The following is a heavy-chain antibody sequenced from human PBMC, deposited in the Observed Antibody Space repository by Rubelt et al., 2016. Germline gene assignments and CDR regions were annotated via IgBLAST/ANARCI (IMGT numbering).Heavy chain of an antibody. CDR2: INPNSGGT. CDR1: GYTFTSYA. D-gene: IGHD5-24*01. J-gene: IGHJ4*02. V-gene: IGHV1-2*06. CDR3: ARVMATIPYDY. Sequence: QVQLVQSGAEVKKPGSSVKVSCKASGYTFTSYAMNWVRQAPGQGLEWMGRINPNSGGTNYAQKFEVRVIMTRDTSISTADMELSRLRSDDTAVYYCARVMATIPYDYWGQGTLVTVSS.